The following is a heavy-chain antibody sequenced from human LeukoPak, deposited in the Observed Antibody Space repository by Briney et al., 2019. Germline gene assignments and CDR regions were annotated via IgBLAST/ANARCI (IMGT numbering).Heavy chain of an antibody. CDR2: ISGHNGNT. CDR1: GSTFTSYG. J-gene: IGHJ3*02. Sequence: ASVKVSCKASGSTFTSYGISWVRQAPGQGLEWMGWISGHNGNTHYAQKFQGRVTMTTDTSTSTAYMELRSLRSDDTAVYYCARPSYYYASSGLRPDTFDIWGQGTMVTVSS. V-gene: IGHV1-18*01. CDR3: ARPSYYYASSGLRPDTFDI. D-gene: IGHD3-22*01.